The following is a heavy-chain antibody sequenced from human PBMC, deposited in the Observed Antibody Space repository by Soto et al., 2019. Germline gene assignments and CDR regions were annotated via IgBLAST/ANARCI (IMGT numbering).Heavy chain of an antibody. D-gene: IGHD3-3*01. V-gene: IGHV3-23*01. Sequence: PGGSLRLSCGSSGFNFANYAMGWVRQAPGKGLEWVSGISSTGRRTYYADSVRGRFSISRDNSKNTVDLQINSLRAEDTAVYYCAKVANVGVVVEYFDHWGQGSLGTVS. CDR3: AKVANVGVVVEYFDH. J-gene: IGHJ4*02. CDR1: GFNFANYA. CDR2: ISSTGRRT.